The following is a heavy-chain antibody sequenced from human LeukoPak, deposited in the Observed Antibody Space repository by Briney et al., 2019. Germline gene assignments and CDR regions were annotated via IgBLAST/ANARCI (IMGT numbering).Heavy chain of an antibody. CDR3: ARGAIVATTKYYYYGMDV. J-gene: IGHJ6*02. D-gene: IGHD5-12*01. V-gene: IGHV4-34*01. CDR1: GVSFSGYY. CDR2: INHSGST. Sequence: SETLSLTCAVYGVSFSGYYWSWIRQPPGKGLEWIGEINHSGSTNYNPSLKSRVTISVDTSKNQFSPKLSSVTAADTAVYYCARGAIVATTKYYYYGMDVWGQGTTVTVSS.